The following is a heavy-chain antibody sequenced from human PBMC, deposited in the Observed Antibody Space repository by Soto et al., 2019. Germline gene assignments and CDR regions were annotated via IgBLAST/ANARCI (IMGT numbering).Heavy chain of an antibody. Sequence: ASVKVSCKASGHTFTSYYMHWVRQAPGQGLEWIGIINLSAGSTSYAQKFQGRVTITRDTSTSTVYMDMSSLRSEDTAVYYCAKSLQQLTTYYYYYGMDVWGQGTTVTVSS. J-gene: IGHJ6*02. V-gene: IGHV1-46*01. CDR2: INLSAGST. CDR3: AKSLQQLTTYYYYYGMDV. D-gene: IGHD6-13*01. CDR1: GHTFTSYY.